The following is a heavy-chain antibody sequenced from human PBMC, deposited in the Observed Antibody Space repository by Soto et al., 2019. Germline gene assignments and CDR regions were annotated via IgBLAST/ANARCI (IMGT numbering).Heavy chain of an antibody. D-gene: IGHD6-6*01. V-gene: IGHV1-69*13. CDR3: AIEYSSSPPYYPIGY. CDR2: IIPIFGTA. Sequence: SVKVSCKASGGTFSSYSISWVRQAPGQGLEWMGGIIPIFGTANYAQKFQGRVTITADEFTSTAYMELSSLRSEDTAVYYCAIEYSSSPPYYPIGYWGQGTLVTVSS. J-gene: IGHJ4*02. CDR1: GGTFSSYS.